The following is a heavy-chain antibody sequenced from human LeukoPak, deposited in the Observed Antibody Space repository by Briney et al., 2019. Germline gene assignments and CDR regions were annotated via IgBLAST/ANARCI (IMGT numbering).Heavy chain of an antibody. CDR2: ITHSGST. D-gene: IGHD6-13*01. Sequence: SETLSLTCTVSGYSISSGFHWGWIRQPPGKGLEWIGSITHSGSTYYNPSLQSRATISVDTSKNHFSLKLSSVTAADTAVYYCARHVTTAGTAFDYWGQGTLVTASS. V-gene: IGHV4-38-2*02. CDR1: GYSISSGFH. J-gene: IGHJ4*02. CDR3: ARHVTTAGTAFDY.